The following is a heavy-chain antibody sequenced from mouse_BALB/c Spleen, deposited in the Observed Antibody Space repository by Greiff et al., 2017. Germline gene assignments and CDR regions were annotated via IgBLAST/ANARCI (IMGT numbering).Heavy chain of an antibody. CDR3: ARNSSPMSTEMDY. D-gene: IGHD2-1*01. J-gene: IGHJ4*01. Sequence: EVQLVESGGGLVQPGGSLKLSCAASGFTFSSYGMSWVRQTPDKRLELVATINSNGGSTYYPDSVKGRFTISRDNAKNTLYLQMSSLKSEDTAMYYCARNSSPMSTEMDYWGQGTSVTVSA. V-gene: IGHV5-6-3*01. CDR1: GFTFSSYG. CDR2: INSNGGST.